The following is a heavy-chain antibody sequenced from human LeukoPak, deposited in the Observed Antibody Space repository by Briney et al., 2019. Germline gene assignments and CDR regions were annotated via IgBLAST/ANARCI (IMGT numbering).Heavy chain of an antibody. D-gene: IGHD6-19*01. CDR2: ISYDGSET. CDR1: GFTFGDYG. J-gene: IGHJ5*02. V-gene: IGHV3-30*18. CDR3: AKAISSGSRCWFDP. Sequence: PGGSLRLSCAASGFTFGDYGIHWVRQAPGKGLEWVAVISYDGSETYYADSVKGRFTISRDNSKDTLYLHVNSLRAEDTAVYYCAKAISSGSRCWFDPWGQGTLVTVSS.